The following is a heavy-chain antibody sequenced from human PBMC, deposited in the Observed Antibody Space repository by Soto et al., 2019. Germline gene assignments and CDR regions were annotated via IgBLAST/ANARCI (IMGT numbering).Heavy chain of an antibody. V-gene: IGHV1-18*01. CDR2: ISTYKGNT. D-gene: IGHD3-10*01. CDR1: GYTFTNYG. Sequence: QVQLVQSGAEVKKPGASVKVSCKASGYTFTNYGITWVRQAPGQGLEWMGWISTYKGNTNYAQKRQGRITMTTDTSTSTAQMDLGSLRSDDTAVYYCARVGSLEAMDYWGQGTLVTVSS. CDR3: ARVGSLEAMDY. J-gene: IGHJ4*02.